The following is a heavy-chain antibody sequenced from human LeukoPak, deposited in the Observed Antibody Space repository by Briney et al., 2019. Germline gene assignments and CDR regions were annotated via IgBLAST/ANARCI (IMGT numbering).Heavy chain of an antibody. CDR3: ARLGGFSGYDVGAFDY. Sequence: GESLKISCKCSGYSFTSYWISWVRQMPGKGLEWMGRIDPSDSYSDFSPSFQGHVTISADKSITTAYLQWSSLKASDTAMYYCARLGGFSGYDVGAFDYWGPGTLVTVSS. CDR2: IDPSDSYS. CDR1: GYSFTSYW. V-gene: IGHV5-10-1*01. J-gene: IGHJ4*02. D-gene: IGHD5-12*01.